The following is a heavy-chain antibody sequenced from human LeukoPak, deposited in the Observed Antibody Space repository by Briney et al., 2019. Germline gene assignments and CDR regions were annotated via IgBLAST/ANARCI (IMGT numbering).Heavy chain of an antibody. D-gene: IGHD3-9*01. CDR3: ARAKGYYDILTGYSPYYFGY. CDR2: ISAYNGNT. J-gene: IGHJ4*02. Sequence: ASVKVSCKASGYTFTSYGISWVRQAPGQGLEWMGWISAYNGNTNYAQKLQGRVTMTTDTSTSTAYMELRSLRSDDTAVYYCARAKGYYDILTGYSPYYFGYWGQGTLVTVSS. V-gene: IGHV1-18*01. CDR1: GYTFTSYG.